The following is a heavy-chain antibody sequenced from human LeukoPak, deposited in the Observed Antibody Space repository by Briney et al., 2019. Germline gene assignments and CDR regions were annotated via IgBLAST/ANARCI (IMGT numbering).Heavy chain of an antibody. CDR3: ARDRAWNYFDY. CDR1: GFTFSRHG. Sequence: GGSLRLSCAPSGFTFSRHGLHWVRQAPGKGLEWVAIISNDGSRKYYAHSVEGRFTISRDNSKNTLYLQMDSLRAEDTAVYYCARDRAWNYFDYWGQGTLVTVSS. J-gene: IGHJ4*02. V-gene: IGHV3-30*03. D-gene: IGHD3-3*01. CDR2: ISNDGSRK.